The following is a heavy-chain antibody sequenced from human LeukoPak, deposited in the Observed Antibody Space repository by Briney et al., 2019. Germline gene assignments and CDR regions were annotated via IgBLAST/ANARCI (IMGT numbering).Heavy chain of an antibody. V-gene: IGHV3-30*04. J-gene: IGHJ6*04. CDR3: ARTEFQTPISGLRYYYYGMDV. CDR2: ISYDGSNK. Sequence: PGRSLRLSCGASGFIFSSYSMHWVRQAPGKGLGWVAVISYDGSNKYYADSVKGRFTISRDNSKNTLYLQMNSLRAEDTAVYYCARTEFQTPISGLRYYYYGMDVWGKGPTVTVSS. D-gene: IGHD3-10*01. CDR1: GFIFSSYS.